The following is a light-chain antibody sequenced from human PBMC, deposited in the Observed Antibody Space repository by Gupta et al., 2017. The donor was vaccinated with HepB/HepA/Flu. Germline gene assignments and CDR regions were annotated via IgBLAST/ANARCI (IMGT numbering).Light chain of an antibody. CDR2: DAS. J-gene: IGKJ4*01. V-gene: IGKV3-11*01. CDR3: QRRNSWLT. CDR1: QSVSIY. Sequence: EIVLTQFPATLSLSPGERATLSCRASQSVSIYLAWYQQKPGQAPRLLIRDASNRAAGITARFSGSGDGKDFTLNSSSREHEASAVYYGQRRNSWLTFGGGTXVEIK.